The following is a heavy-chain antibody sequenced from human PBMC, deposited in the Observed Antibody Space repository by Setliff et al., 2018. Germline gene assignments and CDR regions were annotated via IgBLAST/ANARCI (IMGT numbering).Heavy chain of an antibody. J-gene: IGHJ4*02. D-gene: IGHD3-10*01. CDR1: RFTFSNYA. CDR2: ISASGRTT. V-gene: IGHV3-23*01. CDR3: ARLLWSGELSLDY. Sequence: GGSLRLSCAASRFTFSNYAMSWVRQAPGKGLEWVSAISASGRTTYSADSVKGRFTISRDNSKNTLYLQMNSLRAEDTAVYYCARLLWSGELSLDYWGQGTLVTVSS.